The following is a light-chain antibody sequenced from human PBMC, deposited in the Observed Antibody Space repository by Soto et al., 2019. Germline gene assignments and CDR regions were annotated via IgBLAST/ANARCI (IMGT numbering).Light chain of an antibody. J-gene: IGKJ1*01. Sequence: DIQMTQSPSTLSASVGDRVAITCRASQSISGWLAWYQQKPGKAPKLLIYKASSFESGVPSRFSGSGSGTEFPLTLSSLQPDDFATYYCQQYNSFPWTFGQGTKVEIK. CDR2: KAS. CDR1: QSISGW. V-gene: IGKV1-5*03. CDR3: QQYNSFPWT.